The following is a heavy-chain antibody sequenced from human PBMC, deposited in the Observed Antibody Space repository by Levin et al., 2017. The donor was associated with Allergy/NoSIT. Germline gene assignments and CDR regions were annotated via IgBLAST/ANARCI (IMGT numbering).Heavy chain of an antibody. D-gene: IGHD2-21*01. CDR1: GFTSSSYT. CDR2: ISSSSAYM. V-gene: IGHV3-21*01. J-gene: IGHJ4*02. CDR3: ASLFHHTGFFDY. Sequence: PGGSLRLSCAASGFTSSSYTMNWVRQAPGKGLEWVSSISSSSAYMYYADSVKGRFTISRDNAKNSLYLQMNSLRAEDTAVYYCASLFHHTGFFDYWGQGTLVTVSS.